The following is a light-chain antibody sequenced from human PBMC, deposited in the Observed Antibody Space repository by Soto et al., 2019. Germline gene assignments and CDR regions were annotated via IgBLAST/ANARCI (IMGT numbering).Light chain of an antibody. J-gene: IGKJ1*01. CDR2: LGS. Sequence: QSPQLLIYLGSNRASGVPGRFSGSGSGTDFTLKISRMEAEDVGVYYCMQALRTQWTFGQGTKV. V-gene: IGKV2-28*01. CDR3: MQALRTQWT.